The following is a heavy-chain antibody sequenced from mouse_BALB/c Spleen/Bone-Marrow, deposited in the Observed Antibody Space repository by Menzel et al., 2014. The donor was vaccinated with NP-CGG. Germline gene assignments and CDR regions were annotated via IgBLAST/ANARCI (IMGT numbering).Heavy chain of an antibody. D-gene: IGHD2-12*01. Sequence: LQQSGAELVRSGASVKMSCKASGYTFTSYNMHWVKQTPGQGLEWIGYIYPGSGGTNYNQKFKGKATLTADTSSSTAYRQITSLTSEDSAVYFCARSGRQAWFPYWGQGTLVTVSA. CDR3: ARSGRQAWFPY. J-gene: IGHJ3*01. V-gene: IGHV1-12*01. CDR1: GYTFTSYN. CDR2: IYPGSGGT.